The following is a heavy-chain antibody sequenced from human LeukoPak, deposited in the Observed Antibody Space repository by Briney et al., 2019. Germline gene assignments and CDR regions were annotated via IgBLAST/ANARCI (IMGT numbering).Heavy chain of an antibody. CDR3: ARDQSSSWSYYYYMDV. V-gene: IGHV7-4-1*02. D-gene: IGHD6-13*01. CDR1: GYTFTXYA. CDR2: INTNTGNP. J-gene: IGHJ6*03. Sequence: XVSXXXSGYTFTXYAMNWVRQAPGQGLEWMGWINTNTGNPTYAQGFTGRFVFSLDTSVSTAYLQISSLKAEDTAVYYCARDQSSSWSYYYYMDVWGKGTTVTVSS.